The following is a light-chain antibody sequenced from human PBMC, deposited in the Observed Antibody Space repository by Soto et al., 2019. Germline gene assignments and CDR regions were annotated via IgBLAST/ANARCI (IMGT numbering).Light chain of an antibody. Sequence: QSVLTQPPSVSGAPGQRVTISCTGSSSNIGAGYDVHWYQQLPGTAPKLLIYGNSNRPSGVPDRFSGSKSGTSASLAITGLQAEDEADYYCQSYDSSLSGYVFGIWLNVAVL. CDR3: QSYDSSLSGYV. J-gene: IGLJ1*01. CDR1: SSNIGAGYD. CDR2: GNS. V-gene: IGLV1-40*01.